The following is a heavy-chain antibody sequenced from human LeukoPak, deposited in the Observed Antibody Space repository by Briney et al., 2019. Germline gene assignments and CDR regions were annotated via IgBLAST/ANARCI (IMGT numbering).Heavy chain of an antibody. CDR3: ARNLGPFDV. CDR2: IADAGT. Sequence: PGRSLRLSCAASGLTFNDFAMTWVRQAPGKGLEWVSTIADAGTYYADSVKGRFIISRDNSKNMLYLQLNSLRADDTAMYYCARNLGPFDVRGHGTMVTVSS. V-gene: IGHV3-23*01. D-gene: IGHD3-16*01. CDR1: GLTFNDFA. J-gene: IGHJ3*01.